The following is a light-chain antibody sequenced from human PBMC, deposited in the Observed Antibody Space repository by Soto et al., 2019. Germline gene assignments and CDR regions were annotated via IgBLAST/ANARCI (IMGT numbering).Light chain of an antibody. Sequence: QSALTQPASVFGSPGQSITISCTGSSGDVGACKYVSWYQQHPGKAPKLIIFEGTNRPSGISSRFSGSKSGTSVSLAITGLRGEDEADYHCQSYDSSLTNAVFGGGTKLTVL. V-gene: IGLV2-14*01. CDR2: EGT. CDR3: QSYDSSLTNAV. J-gene: IGLJ2*01. CDR1: SGDVGACKY.